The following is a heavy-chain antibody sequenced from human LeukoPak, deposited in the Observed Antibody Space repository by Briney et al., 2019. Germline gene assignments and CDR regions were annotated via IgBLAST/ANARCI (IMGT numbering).Heavy chain of an antibody. J-gene: IGHJ3*02. V-gene: IGHV3-74*01. Sequence: AGGSLRLSCAVSGFTLSSYWMHWVRQLPGKGLVWASRINSDGSGISYAGSVKGRFTISRDNAKNTLYLQMNSLRAEDTAVYYCARGNAHAFDIWGQGTMVTVSS. CDR1: GFTLSSYW. CDR3: ARGNAHAFDI. CDR2: INSDGSGI.